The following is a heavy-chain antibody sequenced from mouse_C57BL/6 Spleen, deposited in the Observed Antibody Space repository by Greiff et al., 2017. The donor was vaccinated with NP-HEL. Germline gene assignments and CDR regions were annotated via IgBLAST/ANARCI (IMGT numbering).Heavy chain of an antibody. D-gene: IGHD1-1*01. CDR2: IYPGDGDT. Sequence: VQLQESGAELVKPGASVKISCKASGYAFSSYWMNWVKQRPGKGLEWIGQIYPGDGDTNYNGKFKGKATLTADKSSSTAYMQLSSLTSEDSAVYFCARDDYYGRYYFDYWGQGTTLTVSS. CDR3: ARDDYYGRYYFDY. J-gene: IGHJ2*01. CDR1: GYAFSSYW. V-gene: IGHV1-80*01.